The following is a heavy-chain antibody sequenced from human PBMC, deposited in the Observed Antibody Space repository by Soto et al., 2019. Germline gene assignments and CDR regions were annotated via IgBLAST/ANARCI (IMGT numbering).Heavy chain of an antibody. V-gene: IGHV1-24*01. CDR3: ATTPYYDFWSGYYYS. J-gene: IGHJ4*02. CDR1: GYTLTELS. D-gene: IGHD3-3*01. CDR2: FDPEDGET. Sequence: GASVKVSCKVSGYTLTELSIHWVRQAPGKGLEWMGGFDPEDGETIYAQKFQGRVTMTEDTSTDTAYMELSSLRSEDTAVYYCATTPYYDFWSGYYYSWGQGTLVTVSS.